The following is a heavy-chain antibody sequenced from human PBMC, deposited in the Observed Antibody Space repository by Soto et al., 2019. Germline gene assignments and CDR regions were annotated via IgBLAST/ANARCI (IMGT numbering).Heavy chain of an antibody. V-gene: IGHV4-39*01. Sequence: LSLTCTVSGGSISSSSYYWGWIRQPPGKGLEWIGSIYYSGSTYYNPSLKSRVTISVDTSKNQFSLKLSSVTAADTAVYYCASTLTTVTTEEYYYGMDVWGQGTTVTVSS. CDR2: IYYSGST. CDR3: ASTLTTVTTEEYYYGMDV. J-gene: IGHJ6*02. CDR1: GGSISSSSYY. D-gene: IGHD4-17*01.